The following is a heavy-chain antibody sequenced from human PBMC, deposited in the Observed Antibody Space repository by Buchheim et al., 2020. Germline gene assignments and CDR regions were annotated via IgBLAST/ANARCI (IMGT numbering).Heavy chain of an antibody. Sequence: QEQLVESGGGVVQPGRSLRLSCAASGFYFINFAMHWVRQAPGKGLEWVALISYDGRKIYYADSVRGRFTISRDNSKNTLFLQMNSLRAEDTALYYCARDYLGGKYYYGMSLWGQGTT. CDR2: ISYDGRKI. CDR3: ARDYLGGKYYYGMSL. D-gene: IGHD1-26*01. CDR1: GFYFINFA. V-gene: IGHV3-30*04. J-gene: IGHJ6*02.